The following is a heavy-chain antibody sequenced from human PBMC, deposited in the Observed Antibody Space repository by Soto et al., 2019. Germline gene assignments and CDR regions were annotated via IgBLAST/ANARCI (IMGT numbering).Heavy chain of an antibody. CDR1: GFTFSSYA. V-gene: IGHV3-23*01. CDR2: ISGSGGST. D-gene: IGHD3-3*01. J-gene: IGHJ6*02. Sequence: GGSLRLSCAASGFTFSSYAMSWVRQAPGKGLEWVSAISGSGGSTYYADSVKGRFTISRDNSKNTLYLQMNSLRAEDTAVYYCARDTTYYDFWSGYPLYYYYGMDVWGRGTTVTVSS. CDR3: ARDTTYYDFWSGYPLYYYYGMDV.